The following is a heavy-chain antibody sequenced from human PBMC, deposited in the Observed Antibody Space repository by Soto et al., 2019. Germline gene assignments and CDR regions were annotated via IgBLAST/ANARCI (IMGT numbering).Heavy chain of an antibody. Sequence: SVKVSCKASGFTFTSSAVQWVRQARGQRLEWIGWIVVGSGNTNYAQKFQERVTITRDMSTSTAYMELSSLRSEDTAVYYCAAGDKYYYYYGMDVWGQGTTVTVSS. D-gene: IGHD2-15*01. V-gene: IGHV1-58*01. CDR1: GFTFTSSA. CDR2: IVVGSGNT. J-gene: IGHJ6*02. CDR3: AAGDKYYYYYGMDV.